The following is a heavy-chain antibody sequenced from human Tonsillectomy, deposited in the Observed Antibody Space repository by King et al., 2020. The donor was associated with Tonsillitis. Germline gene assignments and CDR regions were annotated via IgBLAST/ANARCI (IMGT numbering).Heavy chain of an antibody. CDR2: INHSGST. V-gene: IGHV4-34*01. CDR3: AGVIPYGAHFDY. D-gene: IGHD4-17*01. CDR1: GGPFSGYY. J-gene: IGHJ4*02. Sequence: VQLQQWGAGLLKPSETLSLSCAVYGGPFSGYYWSWIRQPPGKGLEWIGEINHSGSTNYNPSLKSRVTISVDTSKNQFSLELSSVTAADTAVYYCAGVIPYGAHFDYWGQGTLVTVSS.